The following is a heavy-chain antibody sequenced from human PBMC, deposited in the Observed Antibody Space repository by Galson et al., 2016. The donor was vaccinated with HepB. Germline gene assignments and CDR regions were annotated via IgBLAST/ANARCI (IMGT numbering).Heavy chain of an antibody. CDR3: ARGRWGITMVRGNGMDV. CDR2: IWFDGSNK. D-gene: IGHD3-10*01. CDR1: GFRFSNYG. J-gene: IGHJ6*02. Sequence: SLRLSCAASGFRFSNYGMHWVRQAPGKGLEWVAVIWFDGSNKYYADSVKGRFTISRDNSKNTLFLQMNSRRAEDTAVYYCARGRWGITMVRGNGMDVWGQGTTVTVSS. V-gene: IGHV3-33*01.